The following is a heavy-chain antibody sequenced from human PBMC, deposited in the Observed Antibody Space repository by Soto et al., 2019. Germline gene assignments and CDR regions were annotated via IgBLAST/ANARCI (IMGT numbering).Heavy chain of an antibody. J-gene: IGHJ4*02. Sequence: QVQPVESGGGVVQPGTSLRLSCAASGFRFKSFVMHWVRQAPGKGLEWVAFTSYDGNNKDYGDSVKGRFTVSRDNSQNTLHLQMDFLRPEDTALYYCARWGTTGGFDLWGQGTLVSGSS. CDR3: ARWGTTGGFDL. V-gene: IGHV3-30*19. D-gene: IGHD3-16*01. CDR2: TSYDGNNK. CDR1: GFRFKSFV.